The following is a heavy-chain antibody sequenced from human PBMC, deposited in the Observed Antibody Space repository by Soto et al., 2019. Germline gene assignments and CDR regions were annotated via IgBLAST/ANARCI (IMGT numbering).Heavy chain of an antibody. J-gene: IGHJ3*02. Sequence: SETLSLTCTVSGGSISSSSYYWGWIRQPPGKGLEWMGIIYYSGSTYYNTSLKSRVTISVDTSKNQFSLKLSSVTAADTAVYYCARRGGVATNAFDNWGQGTMVT. V-gene: IGHV4-39*01. CDR2: IYYSGST. CDR1: GGSISSSSYY. D-gene: IGHD5-12*01. CDR3: ARRGGVATNAFDN.